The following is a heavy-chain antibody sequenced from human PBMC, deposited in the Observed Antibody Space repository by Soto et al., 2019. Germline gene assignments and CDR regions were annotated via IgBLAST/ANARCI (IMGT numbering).Heavy chain of an antibody. V-gene: IGHV4-30-4*01. CDR2: IYYSGST. J-gene: IGHJ4*02. D-gene: IGHD3-3*01. Sequence: TLSLSCTVSGGSISSGDYYWSWIRQPPGKGLEWIGYIYYSGSTYYNPSLKSRVTISVDTSKNQFSLKLSSVTAADTAVYYCARTYYDLRSDQIYYFDYWGQGTLVTVSS. CDR3: ARTYYDLRSDQIYYFDY. CDR1: GGSISSGDYY.